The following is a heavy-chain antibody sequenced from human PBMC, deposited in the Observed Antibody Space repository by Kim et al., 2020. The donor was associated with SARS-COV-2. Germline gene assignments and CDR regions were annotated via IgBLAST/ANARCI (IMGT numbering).Heavy chain of an antibody. V-gene: IGHV4-61*01. J-gene: IGHJ4*02. CDR2: IYYSGST. D-gene: IGHD6-13*01. Sequence: SETLSLTCTVSGGSVSSGSYYWSWIRQPPGKGLEWIGYIYYSGSTNYNPSLKSRVTISVDTSKNQFSLKLSSVTAADTAVYYCARVLGSSSNLDYWGQGT. CDR1: GGSVSSGSYY. CDR3: ARVLGSSSNLDY.